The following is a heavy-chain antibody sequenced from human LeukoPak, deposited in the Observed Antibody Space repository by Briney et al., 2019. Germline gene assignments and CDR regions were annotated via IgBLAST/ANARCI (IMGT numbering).Heavy chain of an antibody. J-gene: IGHJ3*02. CDR2: IYYSGST. D-gene: IGHD5-12*01. Sequence: PSETLSLTCTVSGVSISSYYWSWIRQPPGKGLEWIGYIYYSGSTNYNPSPKSRVTIAVETSKNQFSLKLSSVTAADKAVYYCARSCRILDIVATIRARLGGNGFDIWGQGTMVTVSS. V-gene: IGHV4-59*12. CDR3: ARSCRILDIVATIRARLGGNGFDI. CDR1: GVSISSYY.